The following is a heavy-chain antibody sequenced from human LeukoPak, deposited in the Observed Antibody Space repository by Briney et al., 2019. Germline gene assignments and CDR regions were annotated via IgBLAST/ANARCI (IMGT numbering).Heavy chain of an antibody. CDR1: GFTFSSYG. CDR3: ARDWGRGTSGSGWYNWFDP. J-gene: IGHJ5*02. V-gene: IGHV3-30*02. CDR2: IRHDGSNE. Sequence: GGSLRLSCAASGFTFSSYGMSWVRQAPGKGLEWVALIRHDGSNENYADSVKGRFTTSRDNSKSTVYLQMNSLRLEDTAIYYCARDWGRGTSGSGWYNWFDPWGQGTLVTVSS. D-gene: IGHD6-19*01.